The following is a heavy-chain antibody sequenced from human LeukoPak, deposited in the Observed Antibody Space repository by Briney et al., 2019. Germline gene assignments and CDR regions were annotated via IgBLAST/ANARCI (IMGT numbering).Heavy chain of an antibody. CDR2: INSDGSST. CDR3: ARENWIGYYPFDY. V-gene: IGHV3-74*01. Sequence: PGGSLRLSCAASGFTFSSYWMHWVRQAPGKGLVSVSRINSDGSSTSYADSVKGRFTISRDNAQNTLYLQMNSLRAEDTAVYYCARENWIGYYPFDYWGQETLVTVSS. D-gene: IGHD3-3*01. CDR1: GFTFSSYW. J-gene: IGHJ4*02.